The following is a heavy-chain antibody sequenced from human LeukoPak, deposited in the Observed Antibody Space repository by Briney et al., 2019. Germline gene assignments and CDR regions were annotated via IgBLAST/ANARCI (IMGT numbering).Heavy chain of an antibody. CDR2: ITSSSSYI. CDR3: ARDLIYYDSSGSDY. D-gene: IGHD3-22*01. Sequence: GGSLRLSCAASGFTFSDYYMSWIRQAPGKGLEWVSSITSSSSYIYYADSVKGRFTISRDNAKNSLYLQMNSLRAEDTAVYYCARDLIYYDSSGSDYWGQGTLVTVSS. CDR1: GFTFSDYY. V-gene: IGHV3-11*06. J-gene: IGHJ4*02.